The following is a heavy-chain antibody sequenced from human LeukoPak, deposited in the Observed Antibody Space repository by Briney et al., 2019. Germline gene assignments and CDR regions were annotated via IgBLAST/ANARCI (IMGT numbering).Heavy chain of an antibody. Sequence: GGSLRLSCAASGFTLSSYSMTWVRQAPGKGLEWLSYISSSSATIYYADSVKGRFTISRDNTKNSLYLQMNSLRVEDTAVYHCARSGHSHYDMDVWGQGTTVTVSS. CDR1: GFTLSSYS. J-gene: IGHJ6*02. CDR3: ARSGHSHYDMDV. V-gene: IGHV3-48*04. CDR2: ISSSSATI. D-gene: IGHD4-23*01.